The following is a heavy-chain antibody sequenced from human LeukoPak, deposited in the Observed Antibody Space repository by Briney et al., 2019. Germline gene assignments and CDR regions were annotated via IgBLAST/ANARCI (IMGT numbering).Heavy chain of an antibody. CDR1: GFTFDDYS. CDR2: ISWNSGGA. CDR3: AKDRTYSGYDALDY. Sequence: GGSLRPSCSASGFTFDDYSMHWVRQAPGKGLEWVSGISWNSGGAGYADSVKGRFTISRDNAKNSLYLQMNSLRTEDTALYYCAKDRTYSGYDALDYWGQGTLVTVSS. D-gene: IGHD5-12*01. J-gene: IGHJ4*02. V-gene: IGHV3-9*01.